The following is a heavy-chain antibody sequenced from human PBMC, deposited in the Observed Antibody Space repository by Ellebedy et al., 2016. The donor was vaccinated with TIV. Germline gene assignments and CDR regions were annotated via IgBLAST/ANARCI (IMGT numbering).Heavy chain of an antibody. D-gene: IGHD4-17*01. J-gene: IGHJ4*02. V-gene: IGHV3-43*01. Sequence: GESLKISCAASGFTFDDYTMHWVRQAPGKGLEWVSLISWDGGSTYYADSVKGRFTISRDNSKNSLYLQMNSLRTEDTALYYCAKDNGEDYFDYWGQGTLVTVSS. CDR1: GFTFDDYT. CDR2: ISWDGGST. CDR3: AKDNGEDYFDY.